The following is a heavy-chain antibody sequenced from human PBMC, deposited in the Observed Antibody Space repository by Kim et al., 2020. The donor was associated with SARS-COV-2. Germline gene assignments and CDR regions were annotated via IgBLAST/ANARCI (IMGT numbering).Heavy chain of an antibody. D-gene: IGHD6-13*01. Sequence: GGSLRLSCAASGFTFSSYAMSWVRQAPGKGLEWVSAISGSGGSTYYADSVKGRFTISRDNSKNTLYLQMNSLRAEDTAVYYCFIAAAGRYYYYGMDVWGQGTTVTVSS. J-gene: IGHJ6*02. V-gene: IGHV3-23*01. CDR3: FIAAAGRYYYYGMDV. CDR2: ISGSGGST. CDR1: GFTFSSYA.